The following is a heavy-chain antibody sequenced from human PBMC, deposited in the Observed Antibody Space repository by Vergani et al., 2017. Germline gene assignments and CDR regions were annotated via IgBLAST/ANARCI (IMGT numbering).Heavy chain of an antibody. CDR2: IDYSGST. CDR3: ARVGQWLPPPPYPYYFDY. V-gene: IGHV4-59*01. CDR1: GGSISSYY. J-gene: IGHJ4*02. D-gene: IGHD6-19*01. Sequence: QVQLQESGPGLVKPSETLSLTCTVSGGSISSYYWSWIRQPPGKGLEWIGYIDYSGSTNYNPSLKSRVTISVDTAKNQVSLKLSSVTAADTAVYYCARVGQWLPPPPYPYYFDYWGQGTLGTVSS.